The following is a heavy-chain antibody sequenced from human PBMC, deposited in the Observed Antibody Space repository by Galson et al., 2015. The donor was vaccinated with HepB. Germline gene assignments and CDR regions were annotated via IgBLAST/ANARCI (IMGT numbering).Heavy chain of an antibody. J-gene: IGHJ4*02. Sequence: SLRLSCAASGFKFSSYAMSWVRQAPGKGLEWVSTTNGNGRSTHYANSVKGRFTISRDNSKNTLYLQMTTLRAEDTAVYYCAKGGNYYDASAHHTSQDPLDYWGQGALVTVSS. CDR2: TNGNGRST. V-gene: IGHV3-23*01. D-gene: IGHD3-22*01. CDR3: AKGGNYYDASAHHTSQDPLDY. CDR1: GFKFSSYA.